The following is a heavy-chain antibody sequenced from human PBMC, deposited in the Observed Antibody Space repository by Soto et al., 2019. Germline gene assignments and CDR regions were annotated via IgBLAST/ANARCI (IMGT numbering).Heavy chain of an antibody. V-gene: IGHV4-31*03. CDR2: IYHIGSP. Sequence: TLSLTCTVSGRPFSSGGYYWTWILQLPGKGLEWIGYIYHIGSPSYNPSPKSRLSMSLDTSKNQFSLNLTSVTAADTAIYYCVRDRALDSSGHWFDSWGQGTQVTVSS. CDR3: VRDRALDSSGHWFDS. D-gene: IGHD6-19*01. J-gene: IGHJ5*01. CDR1: GRPFSSGGYY.